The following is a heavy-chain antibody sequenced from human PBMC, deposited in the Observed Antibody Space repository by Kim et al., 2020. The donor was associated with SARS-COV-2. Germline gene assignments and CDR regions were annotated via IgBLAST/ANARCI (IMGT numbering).Heavy chain of an antibody. V-gene: IGHV4-34*01. J-gene: IGHJ4*02. CDR3: ARGLGYSSWYVY. CDR2: INHSGST. D-gene: IGHD6-13*01. CDR1: GGSFSGYY. Sequence: SETLSLTCAVYGGSFSGYYWSWIRQPPGKGLEWIGEINHSGSTNYNPSLKSRVTISVDTSKNQFSLKLSSVTAADTAVYYCARGLGYSSWYVYWGQGTLVTVSS.